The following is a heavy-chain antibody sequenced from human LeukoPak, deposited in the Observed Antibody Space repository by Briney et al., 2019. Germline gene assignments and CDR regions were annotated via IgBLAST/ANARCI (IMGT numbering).Heavy chain of an antibody. CDR1: GFTFSSYW. V-gene: IGHV3-74*01. D-gene: IGHD3-16*01. CDR2: INTDGSST. CDR3: VRDHYDHIWGSSPPF. J-gene: IGHJ4*02. Sequence: GGSLRLSCAASGFTFSSYWMHWVRQAPGKGLVWVSRINTDGSSTSYADSVKGRFTISRDNSKNTVYLQMNSLGAEDTAVYYCVRDHYDHIWGSSPPFWGLGTLVTVSS.